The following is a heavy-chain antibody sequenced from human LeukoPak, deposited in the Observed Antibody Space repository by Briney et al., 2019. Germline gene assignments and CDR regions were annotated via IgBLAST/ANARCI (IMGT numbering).Heavy chain of an antibody. CDR2: IHYTGTT. V-gene: IGHV4-59*08. J-gene: IGHJ4*02. CDR3: ARHSVTYYDFDY. CDR1: GGSISSYY. Sequence: NPSETLSLTCTVPGGSISSYYWSWIRQPPGKGPEWIGYIHYTGTTNYNPSLKSRVTISVDTSKSQFSLKLTSVTAADTAVYYCARHSVTYYDFDYWGQGTLVTVSS. D-gene: IGHD1-26*01.